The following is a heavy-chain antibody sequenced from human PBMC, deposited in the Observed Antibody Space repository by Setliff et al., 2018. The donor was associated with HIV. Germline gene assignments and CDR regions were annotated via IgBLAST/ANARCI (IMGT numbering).Heavy chain of an antibody. D-gene: IGHD3-22*01. V-gene: IGHV3-21*06. CDR2: ISGGSTHI. CDR1: GFTFSTYS. Sequence: GGSLRLSCAASGFTFSTYSMNWVRQAPGKGLEWVASISGGSTHISYGDSVKGRFTISRDSRTNSAVYYCATAYDTNGYDYYFDLWGRGTLVTVSS. CDR3: DL. J-gene: IGHJ2*01.